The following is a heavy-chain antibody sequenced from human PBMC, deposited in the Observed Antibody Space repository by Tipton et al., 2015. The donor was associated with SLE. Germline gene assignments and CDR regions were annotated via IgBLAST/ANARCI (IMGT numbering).Heavy chain of an antibody. CDR2: IYYSGGT. CDR1: GGSISSHY. Sequence: TLSLTCTVSGGSISSHYWSWIRQPPGKGLEWIGYIYYSGGTNYNPPLTSRVTISVDTSKNQFSLKLSSVTAADTAVYYCARARRSSWRNYFDYWGQGTLVTVSS. V-gene: IGHV4-59*11. D-gene: IGHD6-13*01. J-gene: IGHJ4*02. CDR3: ARARRSSWRNYFDY.